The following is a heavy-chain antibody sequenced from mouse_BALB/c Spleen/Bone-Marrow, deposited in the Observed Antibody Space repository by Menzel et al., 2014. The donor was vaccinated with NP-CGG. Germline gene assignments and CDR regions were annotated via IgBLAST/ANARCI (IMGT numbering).Heavy chain of an antibody. Sequence: VKLSCTASGFNIKDTYMHWVKQRLEQGLEWIGRIDPANGNAKYDPKFQGKATITADTSSNTAYLQLSSLTSEDTAVYYCATMITDWYFDVWGAGTTVTVSS. CDR1: GFNIKDTY. V-gene: IGHV14-3*02. CDR2: IDPANGNA. D-gene: IGHD2-4*01. CDR3: ATMITDWYFDV. J-gene: IGHJ1*01.